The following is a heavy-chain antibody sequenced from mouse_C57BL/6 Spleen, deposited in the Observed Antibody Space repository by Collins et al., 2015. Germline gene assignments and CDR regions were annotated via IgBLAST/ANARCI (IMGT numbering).Heavy chain of an antibody. V-gene: IGHV1-54*01. J-gene: IGHJ3*01. CDR2: INPGSGGT. CDR3: ARSTGPFAY. Sequence: VKVSCKASGYAFTNYLIEWVKQRPGQGLEWIGVINPGSGGTNYNEKFKGKATLTADKSSSTAYMQLSSLTSEDSAVYFCARSTGPFAYWGQGTLVTVSA. CDR1: GYAFTNYL. D-gene: IGHD4-1*02.